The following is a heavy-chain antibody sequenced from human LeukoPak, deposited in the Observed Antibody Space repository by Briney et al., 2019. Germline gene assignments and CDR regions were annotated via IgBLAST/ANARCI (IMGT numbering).Heavy chain of an antibody. Sequence: PSETLSLTCAVSGTSFRSYYWSWIRQPPGKGLEWIGEILHSGSTNYNPSLNTRVTMAVDTPKNQFSLKLSSVTAADTAVYYCARAPLWTIAARPFDYWGQGTLVTVSS. CDR1: GTSFRSYY. J-gene: IGHJ4*02. CDR3: ARAPLWTIAARPFDY. CDR2: ILHSGST. D-gene: IGHD6-6*01. V-gene: IGHV4-34*12.